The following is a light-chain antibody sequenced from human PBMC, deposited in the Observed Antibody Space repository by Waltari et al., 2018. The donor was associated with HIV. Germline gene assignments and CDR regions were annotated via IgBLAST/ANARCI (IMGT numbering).Light chain of an antibody. V-gene: IGLV2-23*02. CDR2: EVT. J-gene: IGLJ1*01. CDR3: CSYAGTTDFFV. CDR1: SGNNGTYKL. Sequence: QSALTQHASVSGSLGQSITISFNGTSGNNGTYKLVSLYQQHPANAPKLLIYEVTRRPSGISSRFSASKSDNTASLTISGLQAEDEATYFCCSYAGTTDFFVFGGGT.